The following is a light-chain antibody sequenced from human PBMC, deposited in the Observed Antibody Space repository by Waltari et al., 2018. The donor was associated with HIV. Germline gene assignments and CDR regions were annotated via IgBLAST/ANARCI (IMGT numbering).Light chain of an antibody. CDR1: QSVSSSY. J-gene: IGKJ1*01. CDR3: QQYGSSPGT. Sequence: EIVLTQSPGTLSLCPGERATLSCRASQSVSSSYLVWYQQKPGKAPRLFIYGASSRATGIPDSFSGSGSGTDFTFPISRLEPEDLAVYYCQQYGSSPGTFGQGTKVKIK. V-gene: IGKV3-20*01. CDR2: GAS.